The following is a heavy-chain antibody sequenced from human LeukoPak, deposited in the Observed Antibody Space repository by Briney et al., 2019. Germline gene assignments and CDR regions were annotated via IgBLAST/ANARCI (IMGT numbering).Heavy chain of an antibody. CDR3: ARGVDTNTINELNY. V-gene: IGHV3-74*01. Sequence: QPGRSLRLSCATSGFTFSNFWMHWVRQTPGKWLVWVSRITPEGGGAVYMDSVRGRFPISRDNAKNTLYLQMNSLGAEDMAVYFCARGVDTNTINELNYWGQGTLVTVSS. CDR1: GFTFSNFW. J-gene: IGHJ4*02. D-gene: IGHD5-24*01. CDR2: ITPEGGGA.